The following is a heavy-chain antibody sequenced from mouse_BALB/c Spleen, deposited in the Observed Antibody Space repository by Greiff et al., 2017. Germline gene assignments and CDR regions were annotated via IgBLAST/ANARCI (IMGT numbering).Heavy chain of an antibody. CDR1: GFTFTDYY. Sequence: EVKLMESGGGLVQPGGSLRLSCATSGFTFTDYYMSWVRQPPGKALEWLGFIRNKANGYTTEYSASVKGRFTISRDNSQSILYLQMNTLRAEDSATYYCARDKNLYDGYYFDYWGQGTTLTVSS. V-gene: IGHV7-3*02. J-gene: IGHJ2*01. CDR3: ARDKNLYDGYYFDY. CDR2: IRNKANGYTT. D-gene: IGHD2-3*01.